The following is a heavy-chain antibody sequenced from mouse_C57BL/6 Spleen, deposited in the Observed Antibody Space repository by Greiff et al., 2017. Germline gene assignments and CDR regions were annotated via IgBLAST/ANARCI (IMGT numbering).Heavy chain of an antibody. D-gene: IGHD2-3*01. CDR2: IHPNSGST. Sequence: QVQLQQSGAELVKPGASVKLSCKASGYTFTSYWMHWVKQRPGQGLEWIGMIHPNSGSTNYNEKFKSKATLTVDKASSTAYMQLSSLTSEDSAVYYCARRDGYWFAYWGQGTLVTVSA. CDR3: ARRDGYWFAY. J-gene: IGHJ3*01. V-gene: IGHV1-64*01. CDR1: GYTFTSYW.